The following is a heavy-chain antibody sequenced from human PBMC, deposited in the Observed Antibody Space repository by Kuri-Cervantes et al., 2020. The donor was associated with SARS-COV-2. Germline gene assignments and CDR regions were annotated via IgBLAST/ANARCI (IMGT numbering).Heavy chain of an antibody. CDR2: IKSKTDGGTT. J-gene: IGHJ6*04. CDR1: GFTFSNAW. CDR3: AKDCDV. Sequence: GESLKISCAASGFTFSNAWMSWVRQAPGKGLEWVGRIKSKTDGGTTDYAAPVKGRFTISRDNSKNTLYLQMNSLRAEDTAVYYCAKDCDVWGKGTTVTVSS. V-gene: IGHV3-15*01.